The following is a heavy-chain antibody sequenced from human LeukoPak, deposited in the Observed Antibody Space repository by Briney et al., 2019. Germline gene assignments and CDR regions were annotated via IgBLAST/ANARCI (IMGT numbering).Heavy chain of an antibody. CDR3: ARDRLRYFDFHLYFDY. Sequence: GGSLRLSCASTFTFSIYGMHWVRQAPGKGLEWVAFIQYDGTNKYYADSVKGRFTISRDNSRNTLYLQMNSLRAEDTAVYYCARDRLRYFDFHLYFDYWGQGTLVTVFS. V-gene: IGHV3-30*02. CDR2: IQYDGTNK. CDR1: TFTFSIYG. J-gene: IGHJ4*02. D-gene: IGHD3-9*01.